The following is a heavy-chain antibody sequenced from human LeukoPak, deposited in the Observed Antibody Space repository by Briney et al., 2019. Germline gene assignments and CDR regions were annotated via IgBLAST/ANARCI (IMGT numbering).Heavy chain of an antibody. D-gene: IGHD7-27*01. CDR1: GDSVSINSAA. J-gene: IGHJ5*02. V-gene: IGHV6-1*01. CDR3: TGDETGDLRFDP. CDR2: TYYRSKWYN. Sequence: SQTLSLTCAISGDSVSINSAAWNWIRQSPSRGLEWLGRTYYRSKWYNDYAVSVKSRITINPDTSKNQFSLQLKSVTPEDTAVYYCTGDETGDLRFDPWGQGTLVTVYS.